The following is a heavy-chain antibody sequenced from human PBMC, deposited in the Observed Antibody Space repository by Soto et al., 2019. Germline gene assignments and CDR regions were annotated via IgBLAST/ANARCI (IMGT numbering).Heavy chain of an antibody. D-gene: IGHD3-22*01. J-gene: IGHJ6*02. CDR1: GGTFSSYT. CDR2: IIPILGIA. CDR3: ARGGNYYDSSGRYGMDV. Sequence: QVQLVQSGAAVKKPGSSVKVSCKASGGTFSSYTISWVRQAPGQGLEWMGRIIPILGIANYAQKFQGRVTITADKYTSTAYMELSSLRSEDTAVYYCARGGNYYDSSGRYGMDVWGQRPTVTVSS. V-gene: IGHV1-69*02.